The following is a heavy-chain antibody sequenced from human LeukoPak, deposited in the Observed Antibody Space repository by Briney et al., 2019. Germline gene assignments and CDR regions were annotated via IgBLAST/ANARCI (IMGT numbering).Heavy chain of an antibody. CDR3: VRDQRGVHYAW. J-gene: IGHJ4*02. CDR1: GYTFTGYY. V-gene: IGHV1-2*02. D-gene: IGHD3-16*01. CDR2: IHPNYGGA. Sequence: ASVKVSCKASGYTFTGYYIHWVRQPPGQGLEWMGLIHPNYGGANPSQKVQGRVTLTRATAINTTYMEVRRLRSGAKAVYFCVRDQRGVHYAWWGQACLVTVSS.